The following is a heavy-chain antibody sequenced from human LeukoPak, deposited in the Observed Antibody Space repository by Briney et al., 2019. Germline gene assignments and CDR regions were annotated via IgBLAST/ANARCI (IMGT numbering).Heavy chain of an antibody. D-gene: IGHD3-10*01. CDR2: MNPNSGNT. CDR1: GYTFTSYD. Sequence: ASVKVSCKASGYTFTSYDINWVRQATGQGLEWMGWMNPNSGNTGYAQKFQGRVTMTRNTSISTAYMELSSLRSEDTAVYYCARSDIRGFRGEFGESSSSLASGNLNYYYYMDVWGKGTTVTISS. V-gene: IGHV1-8*01. J-gene: IGHJ6*03. CDR3: ARSDIRGFRGEFGESSSSLASGNLNYYYYMDV.